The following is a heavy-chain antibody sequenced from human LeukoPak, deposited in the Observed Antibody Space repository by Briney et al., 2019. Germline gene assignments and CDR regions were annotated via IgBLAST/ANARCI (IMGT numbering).Heavy chain of an antibody. CDR3: ARDRVPSAIAPLYY. J-gene: IGHJ4*02. Sequence: GGSLRLSCGASGFTFSSYYMQGVRQARGKGVEWLENISESTTTIYYADSGKGRFTIFRDNAKNALYLQMNTRRTEDTAVHYCARDRVPSAIAPLYYWGQGTLVTVSP. CDR2: ISESTTTI. CDR1: GFTFSSYY. V-gene: IGHV3-48*04. D-gene: IGHD2-2*02.